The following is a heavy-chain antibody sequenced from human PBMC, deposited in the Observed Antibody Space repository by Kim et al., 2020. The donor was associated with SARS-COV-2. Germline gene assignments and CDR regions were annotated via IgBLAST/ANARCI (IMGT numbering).Heavy chain of an antibody. CDR3: AKSRVVVASTGYYFDY. D-gene: IGHD2-15*01. J-gene: IGHJ4*02. V-gene: IGHV3-23*01. Sequence: SVKGRFTISRDNSKNTLYLQMNSLRVEDTAVYYCAKSRVVVASTGYYFDYWGQGTLVTVSS.